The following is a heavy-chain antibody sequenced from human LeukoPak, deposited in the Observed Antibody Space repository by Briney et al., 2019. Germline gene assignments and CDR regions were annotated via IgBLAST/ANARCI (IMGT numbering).Heavy chain of an antibody. J-gene: IGHJ4*02. Sequence: GASVKVSCKASGYTFTTYAITWVRQAPGQGLEWMGWINPNSGGTDYAQKFQGRVTMTRDTSISTAYMELSRLRSDDTAVYYCARGDGAAAGYGTSDYWGQGTLVTVSS. V-gene: IGHV1-2*02. D-gene: IGHD6-13*01. CDR2: INPNSGGT. CDR1: GYTFTTYA. CDR3: ARGDGAAAGYGTSDY.